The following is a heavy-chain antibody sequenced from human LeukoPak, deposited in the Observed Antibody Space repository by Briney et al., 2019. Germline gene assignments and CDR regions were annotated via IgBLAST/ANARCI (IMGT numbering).Heavy chain of an antibody. J-gene: IGHJ3*02. CDR2: IIPMLDIA. CDR1: GGTFSSYA. V-gene: IGHV1-69*04. Sequence: SVKVSCKASGGTFSSYAISWVRQAPGQGLEWMGRIIPMLDIANNVQKFQGRVTITADKSTSTAYMELSSLRSDDTAVYYCARDLPSRMAVAGHDAFDIWGQGTMVTVSS. D-gene: IGHD6-19*01. CDR3: ARDLPSRMAVAGHDAFDI.